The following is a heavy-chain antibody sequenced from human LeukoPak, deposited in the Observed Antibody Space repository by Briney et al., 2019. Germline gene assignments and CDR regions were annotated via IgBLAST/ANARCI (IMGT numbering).Heavy chain of an antibody. V-gene: IGHV3-73*01. CDR2: IRSKANSYAT. Sequence: GGSLRLSCAASGFTFSGSAMHWVRQASGKGLEWVGRIRSKANSYATTYAASVKGRFTFSRDDSKNTAYLQMNSLKTEDTAVYYCAKDRKPLITMVRGAGGEFGGQGTLVTVSS. J-gene: IGHJ4*02. CDR3: AKDRKPLITMVRGAGGEF. CDR1: GFTFSGSA. D-gene: IGHD3-10*01.